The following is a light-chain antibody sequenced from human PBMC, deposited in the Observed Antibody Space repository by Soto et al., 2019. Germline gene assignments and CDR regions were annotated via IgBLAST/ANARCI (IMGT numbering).Light chain of an antibody. CDR2: AAA. V-gene: IGKV3-15*01. Sequence: EVVMTQSPATLSVSPGGRATLFCRASQTVASNLAWYQQKPGQPPRLLIYAAATRATGVPDRFSGSGSETEFTLTVSSLQSEDFAVYYCQQYNVWPPITFGQGTRLEIK. CDR3: QQYNVWPPIT. CDR1: QTVASN. J-gene: IGKJ5*01.